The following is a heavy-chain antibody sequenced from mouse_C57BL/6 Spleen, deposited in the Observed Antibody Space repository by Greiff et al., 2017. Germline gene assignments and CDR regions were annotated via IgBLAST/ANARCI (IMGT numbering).Heavy chain of an antibody. Sequence: EVKLMESGGDLVKPGGSLKLSCAASGFTFSSYGMSWVRQTPDKRLEWVATISSGGSYTYYPDSVKGRFTISRDNAKNTLYLQMSSLKSEDTAMYYCARQEDRYAMDYWGKGTSVTVSS. CDR3: ARQEDRYAMDY. CDR1: GFTFSSYG. J-gene: IGHJ4*01. V-gene: IGHV5-6*01. CDR2: ISSGGSYT.